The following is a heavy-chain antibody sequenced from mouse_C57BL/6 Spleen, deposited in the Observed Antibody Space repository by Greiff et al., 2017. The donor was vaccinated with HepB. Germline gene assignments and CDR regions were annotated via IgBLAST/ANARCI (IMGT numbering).Heavy chain of an antibody. CDR2: IDPEDGET. Sequence: EVQLQQSGAELVKPGASVKLSCTASGFNIKDYYMHWVKQRTEKGLEWIGRIDPEDGETKYAPKFQGTATITADTSSNTAYLHLSSLTSEDTAVYYCARYYYVSSYSYAIDYWGQGTSVTVSS. J-gene: IGHJ4*01. D-gene: IGHD1-1*01. CDR3: ARYYYVSSYSYAIDY. V-gene: IGHV14-2*01. CDR1: GFNIKDYY.